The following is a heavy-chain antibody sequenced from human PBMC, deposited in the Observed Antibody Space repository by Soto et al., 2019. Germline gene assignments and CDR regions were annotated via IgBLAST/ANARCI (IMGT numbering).Heavy chain of an antibody. CDR3: AKVRQRFLDILTGATNFDS. V-gene: IGHV3-23*01. D-gene: IGHD3-9*01. J-gene: IGHJ4*02. CDR1: RFTFNNFA. CDR2: ISSDGDLR. Sequence: EVHLLGSGGDLVKPGGSLRLSCEVSRFTFNNFAMSWVRQSPGKGLEWVSTISSDGDLRHYAESVKGRFTISRDNSKSSLFLQMNSLRAEDTALYFCAKVRQRFLDILTGATNFDSWGQGTLVTVSS.